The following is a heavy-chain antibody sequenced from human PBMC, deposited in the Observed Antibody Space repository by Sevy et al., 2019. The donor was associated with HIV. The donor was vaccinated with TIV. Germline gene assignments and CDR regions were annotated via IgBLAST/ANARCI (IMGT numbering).Heavy chain of an antibody. D-gene: IGHD5-12*01. CDR3: ARDIRGMAKIPD. CDR2: IYTSGST. Sequence: SETLSLTCTVSGGSISSGTYYWSWIRQPAGKGLEWIGRIYTSGSTNYNPSLKSRVTVSLDTSKSQFSLKLSSVTAADTAAYYCARDIRGMAKIPDWGQGTLVTVSS. J-gene: IGHJ4*02. V-gene: IGHV4-61*02. CDR1: GGSISSGTYY.